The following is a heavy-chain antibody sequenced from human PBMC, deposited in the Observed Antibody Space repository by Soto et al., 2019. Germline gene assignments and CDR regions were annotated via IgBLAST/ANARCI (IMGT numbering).Heavy chain of an antibody. CDR3: ARDQYDFRSGSYYYAMEV. CDR1: GGSVSSESHY. J-gene: IGHJ6*02. D-gene: IGHD3-3*01. V-gene: IGHV4-61*01. CDR2: IYYTGST. Sequence: SETLSLTCTVSGGSVSSESHYWSWIRQTPGKGLEWIGYIYYTGSTNYNPSLKGRVTMSVDTSMDQVSLRLRSVTRADTAMYYCARDQYDFRSGSYYYAMEVWGQGTKVTVSS.